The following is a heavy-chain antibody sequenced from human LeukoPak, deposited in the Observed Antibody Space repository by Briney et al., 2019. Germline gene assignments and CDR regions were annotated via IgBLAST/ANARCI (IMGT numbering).Heavy chain of an antibody. Sequence: GGSLRLSCAASGFTFSSYGMHWVRQAPGKGLEWVAFIRYDGSNKYYADSVKGRFTISRDNSKNTLYLQMNSLRAEDTAVYYCAKGWPVRGVFTPPDYWGQGTLVTVSS. CDR1: GFTFSSYG. V-gene: IGHV3-30*02. D-gene: IGHD3-10*01. CDR2: IRYDGSNK. J-gene: IGHJ4*02. CDR3: AKGWPVRGVFTPPDY.